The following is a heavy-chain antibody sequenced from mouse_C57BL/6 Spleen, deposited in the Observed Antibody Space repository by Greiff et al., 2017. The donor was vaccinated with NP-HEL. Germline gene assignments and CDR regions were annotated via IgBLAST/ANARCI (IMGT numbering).Heavy chain of an antibody. CDR3: ALTTVVATKYYFDY. J-gene: IGHJ2*01. D-gene: IGHD1-1*01. CDR1: GYAFSSYW. CDR2: IYPGDGDT. V-gene: IGHV1-80*01. Sequence: VQLQQSGAELVKPGASVKISCKASGYAFSSYWMNWVKQRPGKGLEWIGQIYPGDGDTNYNGKFKGKATLTADKSSSTAYMQLSSLTSEDSAVYFCALTTVVATKYYFDYWGQGTTLTVSS.